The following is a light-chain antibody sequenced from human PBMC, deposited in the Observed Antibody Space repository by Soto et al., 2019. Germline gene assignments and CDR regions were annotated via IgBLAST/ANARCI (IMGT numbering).Light chain of an antibody. CDR1: SSDVGSYNL. Sequence: QSVLTQPASLTGSPGQSITISCTETSSDVGSYNLVSWYQQDPGKAPKLMIYEVSKRPSGVSNRFSGSKSGNTASLTISGLQAEDEADYYCCSYAGSSSYVFGTGTKVTVL. CDR2: EVS. J-gene: IGLJ1*01. CDR3: CSYAGSSSYV. V-gene: IGLV2-23*02.